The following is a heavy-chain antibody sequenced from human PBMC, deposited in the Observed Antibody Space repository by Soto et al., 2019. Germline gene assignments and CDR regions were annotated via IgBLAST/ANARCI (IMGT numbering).Heavy chain of an antibody. Sequence: GGSLRLSCAASGFTFSSYGMHWVRQAPGKGLEWVAVISYDGSNKYYADSVKGRFTISRDNSKNTLYLQMNSLRAEDTAVYYCAKDQSSSSAYYYYYGMDVWGQGTTVTVS. V-gene: IGHV3-30*18. CDR3: AKDQSSSSAYYYYYGMDV. J-gene: IGHJ6*02. CDR1: GFTFSSYG. CDR2: ISYDGSNK. D-gene: IGHD6-13*01.